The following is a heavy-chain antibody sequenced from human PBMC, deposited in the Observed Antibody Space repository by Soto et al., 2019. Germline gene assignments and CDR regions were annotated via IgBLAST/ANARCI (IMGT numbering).Heavy chain of an antibody. V-gene: IGHV3-23*01. CDR3: VKEWRGMDFDWLLYTSGDNWFDP. Sequence: PGGSLRRCCAASGFTFSSYAMSWVRQAPGKVLVWVSAISGSGGSTYYADSVKGRFTISRDNSKNTLYLQMNSLRAEDTAVYYCVKEWRGMDFDWLLYTSGDNWFDPWRQGTLVTVSS. J-gene: IGHJ5*02. CDR1: GFTFSSYA. D-gene: IGHD3-9*01. CDR2: ISGSGGST.